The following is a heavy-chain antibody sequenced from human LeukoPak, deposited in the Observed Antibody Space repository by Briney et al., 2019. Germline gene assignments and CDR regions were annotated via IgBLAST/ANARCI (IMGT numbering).Heavy chain of an antibody. Sequence: SETLSLTCAVYGGFFSGYYWSWIRQPPGEGLEWIGEINHSGSTNYNPSLESRVNISVDTSKNQFSLKLSSVTAADTAVYYCARRWDAFDIWGQGTMVTVSS. CDR2: INHSGST. J-gene: IGHJ3*02. V-gene: IGHV4-34*01. CDR3: ARRWDAFDI. D-gene: IGHD1-26*01. CDR1: GGFFSGYY.